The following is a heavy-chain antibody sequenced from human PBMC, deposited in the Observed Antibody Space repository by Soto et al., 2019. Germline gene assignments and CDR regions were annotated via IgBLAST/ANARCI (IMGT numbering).Heavy chain of an antibody. V-gene: IGHV4-59*01. Sequence: QVQLQESGPGLLKPSETLSLTCSVSGDSISSYFWTWIRQPPGKGLEWIGYIFYTGSTNYTPSLKSRVTKSLGTSKNHFSLKLTSVTAADTAVYYCARGRISGFLYAFDIWGQGTMVTVSS. CDR2: IFYTGST. D-gene: IGHD6-19*01. J-gene: IGHJ3*02. CDR1: GDSISSYF. CDR3: ARGRISGFLYAFDI.